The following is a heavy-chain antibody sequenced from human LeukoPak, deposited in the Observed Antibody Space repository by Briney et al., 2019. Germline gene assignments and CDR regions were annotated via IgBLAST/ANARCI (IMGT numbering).Heavy chain of an antibody. Sequence: PSETLSLTCAVYGGSFSGYYWSWIRQPPGKGLEWIGEINHSGSTNYNPSLKSRVTISVDTSKDQFSLKLSSVTAADTAVYYCARHHAVWFGALDYWGQGTLVTVSS. CDR2: INHSGST. CDR3: ARHHAVWFGALDY. J-gene: IGHJ4*02. D-gene: IGHD3-10*01. CDR1: GGSFSGYY. V-gene: IGHV4-34*01.